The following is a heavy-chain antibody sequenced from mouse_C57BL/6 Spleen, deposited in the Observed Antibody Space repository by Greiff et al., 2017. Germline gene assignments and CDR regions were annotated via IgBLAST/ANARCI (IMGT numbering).Heavy chain of an antibody. D-gene: IGHD2-3*01. CDR3: ARPLDGYYTLYFDV. CDR1: GYTFTSYW. J-gene: IGHJ1*03. V-gene: IGHV1-64*01. Sequence: QVHVKHPGAELVKPGASVKLSCKASGYTFTSYWMHWVKQRPGQGLEWIGMIHPNSGSTNYNEKFKSKATLTVDKSSSTAYMQLSSLTSEDSAVYYCARPLDGYYTLYFDVWGTGTTVTVSS. CDR2: IHPNSGST.